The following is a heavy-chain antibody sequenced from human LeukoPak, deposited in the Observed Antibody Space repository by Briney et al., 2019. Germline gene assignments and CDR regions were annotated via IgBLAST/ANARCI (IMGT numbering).Heavy chain of an antibody. CDR3: AREVYGSSGYYFD. Sequence: SETLSLTCTVSGGSISSSSYYWGWIRQPPGKGLEWIGSIYYSGSTYYNPSLKSRVTISVDTSKNQFSLKLSSVTAADTAVYFCAREVYGSSGYYFDWGQGTLVTVSS. J-gene: IGHJ4*02. D-gene: IGHD3-22*01. CDR2: IYYSGST. CDR1: GGSISSSSYY. V-gene: IGHV4-39*07.